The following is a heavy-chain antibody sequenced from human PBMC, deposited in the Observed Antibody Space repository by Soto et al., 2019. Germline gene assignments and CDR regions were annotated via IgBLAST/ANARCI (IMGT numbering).Heavy chain of an antibody. Sequence: SETLSLTCTVSGGSVSSGSYYWSWIRQPPGKGLEWIGYIYYSGSTNYNPSLKSRVTISVDTSKNQFSLKLSSVTAADTAVYYCARDRSSGWYGGWFDPWGQGTLVTVSS. CDR3: ARDRSSGWYGGWFDP. V-gene: IGHV4-61*01. D-gene: IGHD6-19*01. J-gene: IGHJ5*02. CDR2: IYYSGST. CDR1: GGSVSSGSYY.